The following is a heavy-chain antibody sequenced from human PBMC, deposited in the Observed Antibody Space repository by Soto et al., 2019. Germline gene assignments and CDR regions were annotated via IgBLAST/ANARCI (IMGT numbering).Heavy chain of an antibody. D-gene: IGHD2-15*01. CDR1: GYTFTSYA. J-gene: IGHJ5*02. CDR3: ARFVLSYCSGGSCYGFDP. V-gene: IGHV1-3*01. Sequence: GASVKVSCKASGYTFTSYAMHWVRQAPGQRLEWMGWINAGNGNTKYSQKFQGRVTITRDTSASTAYMELSSLRSEDTAVYYCARFVLSYCSGGSCYGFDPWGQGTLVTVSS. CDR2: INAGNGNT.